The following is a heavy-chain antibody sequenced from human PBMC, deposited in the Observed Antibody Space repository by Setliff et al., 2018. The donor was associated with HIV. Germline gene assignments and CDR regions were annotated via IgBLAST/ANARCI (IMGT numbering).Heavy chain of an antibody. V-gene: IGHV1-69*13. CDR3: ARGVGYCAGDCYSTYYYDYMDV. Sequence: WASVKVSCKASGGTFSSYTISWVRQAPGQGLEWMGGIVPIFGTTKSAQKFQGRVTITADESTSTAYMELNGLRSEDTAVYYCARGVGYCAGDCYSTYYYDYMDVWGKGTTVTLSS. CDR1: GGTFSSYT. CDR2: IVPIFGTT. J-gene: IGHJ6*03. D-gene: IGHD2-21*02.